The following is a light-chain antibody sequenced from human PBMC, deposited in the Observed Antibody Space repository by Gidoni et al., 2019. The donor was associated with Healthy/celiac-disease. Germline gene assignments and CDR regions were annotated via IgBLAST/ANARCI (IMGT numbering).Light chain of an antibody. Sequence: EIVMTQSPGTLSVSPGERATLSCRASQSVSSNLAWYQQKPGQAPRLLIYGASTRATGIPARFSGSGAATEFTLTISSLQSEDVAVYYCQQYNNWPKAFGQGTKVEIK. CDR1: QSVSSN. J-gene: IGKJ1*01. CDR3: QQYNNWPKA. V-gene: IGKV3-15*01. CDR2: GAS.